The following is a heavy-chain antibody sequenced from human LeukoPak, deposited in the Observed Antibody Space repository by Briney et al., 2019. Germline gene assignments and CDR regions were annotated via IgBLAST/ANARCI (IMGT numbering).Heavy chain of an antibody. CDR3: ATRGCSSTSCSDAFDI. CDR2: IWYDGSNK. J-gene: IGHJ3*02. Sequence: PGGSLRLSCAASGFTFSSYGMHWVRQAPGKGLEWVAIIWYDGSNKYYADSVKGRFTISRDNSKNTLYLQMNSLRAGDTALYYCATRGCSSTSCSDAFDIWGQGTMVTVSS. CDR1: GFTFSSYG. D-gene: IGHD2-2*01. V-gene: IGHV3-33*01.